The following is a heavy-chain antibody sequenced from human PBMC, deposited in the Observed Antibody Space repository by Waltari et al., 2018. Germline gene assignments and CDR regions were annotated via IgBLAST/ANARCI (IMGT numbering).Heavy chain of an antibody. CDR2: ISSSGSSI. CDR3: ARDCSSTSCPLRDRNGAFDY. CDR1: RFTFSSYE. Sequence: EVQLVESGGGLVQSGGSLRLSCAASRFTFSSYEINWVRQAPGTVLAWVSFISSSGSSIYYADSVTGRFTISRDNAKNSVYLQMNSLRVEDTAVYYCARDCSSTSCPLRDRNGAFDYWGQGTPVTVSS. V-gene: IGHV3-48*03. J-gene: IGHJ4*02. D-gene: IGHD2-2*01.